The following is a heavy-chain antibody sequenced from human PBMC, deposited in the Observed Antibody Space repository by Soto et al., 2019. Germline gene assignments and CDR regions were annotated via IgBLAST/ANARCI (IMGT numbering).Heavy chain of an antibody. V-gene: IGHV4-31*03. CDR2: SYYSGST. CDR1: GGSISSGGYY. D-gene: IGHD3-16*02. CDR3: ARTVGHLVIYDFDD. J-gene: IGHJ4*02. Sequence: QVQLQESGPGLVKPSQTLSLTCTVSGGSISSGGYYWSWIRQHPGKGLEWIGYSYYSGSTYYNPSPKTRVTIAVHTSKNQFSLKLSSVTAADRAVYYWARTVGHLVIYDFDDWGQGTLVTVSS.